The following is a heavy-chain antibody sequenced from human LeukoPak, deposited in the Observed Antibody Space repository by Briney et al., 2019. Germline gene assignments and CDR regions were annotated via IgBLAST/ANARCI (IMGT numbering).Heavy chain of an antibody. CDR3: ATKSFGELLGSYYYYMDV. CDR1: GGSFSGYY. V-gene: IGHV4-34*01. CDR2: INHSGST. Sequence: SETLSLTCAVYGGSFSGYYWSWIRQPPGKGLEWIGEINHSGSTNYNPSLKSRVTISVDTTKNQFSLKLSSVTAADTAVYYCATKSFGELLGSYYYYMDVWGKGTTVTVSS. D-gene: IGHD3-10*01. J-gene: IGHJ6*03.